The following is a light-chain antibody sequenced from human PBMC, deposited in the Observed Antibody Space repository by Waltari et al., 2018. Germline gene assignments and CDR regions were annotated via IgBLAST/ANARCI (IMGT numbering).Light chain of an antibody. J-gene: IGLJ3*02. CDR2: DVS. CDR3: CSYAGSSTWV. Sequence: QSALTQPASVSGSPGQSITISCTGTSSDVGNYNLVSWYQQHPGKAPKLMIYDVSKRPSGVSYRSSGSKSGNTASLTISGLQAEDEADYYCCSYAGSSTWVFGGGTKLTVL. CDR1: SSDVGNYNL. V-gene: IGLV2-23*02.